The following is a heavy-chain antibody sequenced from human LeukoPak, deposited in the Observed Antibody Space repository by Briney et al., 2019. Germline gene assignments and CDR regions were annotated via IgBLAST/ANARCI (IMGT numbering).Heavy chain of an antibody. CDR2: IYYSGST. D-gene: IGHD1-1*01. CDR1: GGSISSHY. J-gene: IGHJ4*02. Sequence: SETLSLTCTVSGGSISSHYWGWIRQPPGKGLEWIGYIYYSGSTNYNPSLKSRVTISVDTSKNQFSLKLSSVTAADTAVYYCARGHGRVLDYWGQGTLVTVSS. V-gene: IGHV4-59*11. CDR3: ARGHGRVLDY.